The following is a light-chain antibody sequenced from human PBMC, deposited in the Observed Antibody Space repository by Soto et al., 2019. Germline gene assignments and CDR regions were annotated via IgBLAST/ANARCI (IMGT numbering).Light chain of an antibody. V-gene: IGLV2-14*01. CDR2: EVS. CDR3: SSYTSSSPYV. CDR1: RSDVGGYNY. Sequence: QSVLTQPASVSGSPGQSITLSCTGTRSDVGGYNYVSWYQQHPGKAPKLMIYEVSNRPSGVSSRFSGSKSGNTASLTISGLQAEDEADYYCSSYTSSSPYVFGTGTKFTVL. J-gene: IGLJ1*01.